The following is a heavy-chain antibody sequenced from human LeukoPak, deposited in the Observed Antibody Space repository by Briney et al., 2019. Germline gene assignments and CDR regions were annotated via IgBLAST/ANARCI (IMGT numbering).Heavy chain of an antibody. J-gene: IGHJ3*02. CDR2: ISYSGST. V-gene: IGHV4-59*12. Sequence: KPSETLSLTCTVSGDSISSYYWSWIRQSPGKGLEWIGYISYSGSTNYNPSLKSRVTISVDTSKNQFSLKLSSVTAADTAVYYCARIPFSYYYDNNRPGYAFDIWGQGTMVTVSS. CDR3: ARIPFSYYYDNNRPGYAFDI. D-gene: IGHD3-22*01. CDR1: GDSISSYY.